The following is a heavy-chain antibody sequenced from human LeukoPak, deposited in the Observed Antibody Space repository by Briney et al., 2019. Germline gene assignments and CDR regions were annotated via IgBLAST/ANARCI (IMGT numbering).Heavy chain of an antibody. V-gene: IGHV3-21*01. D-gene: IGHD2-15*01. CDR3: ARVRVVRGYFDY. J-gene: IGHJ4*02. Sequence: PGGSLNLSCQALGFPLRGFGLTWAPQAPGKGWDWVSSISSSSSYIYYADSVKGRFTISRDNAKNSLYLQMNSLRAEDTAVYYCARVRVVRGYFDYWGQGTLVTVSS. CDR1: GFPLRGFG. CDR2: ISSSSSYI.